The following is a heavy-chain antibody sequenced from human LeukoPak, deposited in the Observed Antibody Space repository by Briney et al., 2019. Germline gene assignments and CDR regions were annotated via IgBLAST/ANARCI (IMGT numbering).Heavy chain of an antibody. J-gene: IGHJ4*02. Sequence: PGGSLRLSCAASGFTCSPCGMNWVRQAPGKGLEWVAAISSSGDSTAHADSVKGRFTISRDNSKNTVFLQMNSLRAEDTAVYYCAKTPGGYLDYWGQGTRVTVSS. CDR2: ISSSGDST. V-gene: IGHV3-23*01. CDR1: GFTCSPCG. CDR3: AKTPGGYLDY.